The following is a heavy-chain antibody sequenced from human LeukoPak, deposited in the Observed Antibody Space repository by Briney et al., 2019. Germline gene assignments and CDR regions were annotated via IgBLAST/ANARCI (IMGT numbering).Heavy chain of an antibody. J-gene: IGHJ6*02. D-gene: IGHD3-10*01. Sequence: PSETLSLTCTVSGGSISSYYWSWIRQPPGKGLEWIGYIYYSGSTNYNPSLKSRVTISVDTSKNQFSLKLSSVTAADTAVYYCARFTMVRGVRPEWNYGMDVWGQGTTVTVSS. CDR2: IYYSGST. CDR3: ARFTMVRGVRPEWNYGMDV. CDR1: GGSISSYY. V-gene: IGHV4-59*01.